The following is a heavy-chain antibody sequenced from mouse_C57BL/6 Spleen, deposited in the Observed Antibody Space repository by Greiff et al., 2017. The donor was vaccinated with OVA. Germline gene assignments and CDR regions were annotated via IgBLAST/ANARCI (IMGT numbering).Heavy chain of an antibody. J-gene: IGHJ4*01. CDR3: ARYYGNYIYAMDY. CDR2: IYPSDSET. Sequence: LQQPGAELVRPGSSVKLSCKASGYTFTSYWMDWVKQRPGQGLEWIGNIYPSDSETHYNQKFKDKATLTVDKSSSTAYMQLSSLTSEDSAVYYCARYYGNYIYAMDYWGQGTSVTVSS. V-gene: IGHV1-61*01. D-gene: IGHD2-1*01. CDR1: GYTFTSYW.